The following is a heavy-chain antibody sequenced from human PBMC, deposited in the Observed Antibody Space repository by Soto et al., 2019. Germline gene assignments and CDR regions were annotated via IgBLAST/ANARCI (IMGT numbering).Heavy chain of an antibody. CDR3: ARGRGGDYYYGMDV. CDR1: GGSFSGYY. D-gene: IGHD3-16*01. J-gene: IGHJ6*02. CDR2: INHSGST. Sequence: QVQLQPWGAGLLKPSETLSLTCAVYGGSFSGYYWSWIRQPPGKGLEWIGEINHSGSTNYNPSLKSRVTISVDTSKNQFSRKLSSVTAADTAVYYCARGRGGDYYYGMDVWGQGTTVTVS. V-gene: IGHV4-34*01.